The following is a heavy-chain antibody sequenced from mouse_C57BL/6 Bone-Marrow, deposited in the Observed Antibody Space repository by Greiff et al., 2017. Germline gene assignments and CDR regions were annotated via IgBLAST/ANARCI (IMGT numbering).Heavy chain of an antibody. V-gene: IGHV1-62-3*01. D-gene: IGHD3-2*02. J-gene: IGHJ4*01. Sequence: QVQLQQPGAELVKPGASVKLSCKASGYTFTSYWMHWVKQRPGRGLEWIGRIDPNSGGTKYNEKFKSKATLTVDTSSSTAYMQLSSLTSEDSAVYYCASEDSSGYLYYAMDYGGQGTSVTVTS. CDR2: IDPNSGGT. CDR1: GYTFTSYW. CDR3: ASEDSSGYLYYAMDY.